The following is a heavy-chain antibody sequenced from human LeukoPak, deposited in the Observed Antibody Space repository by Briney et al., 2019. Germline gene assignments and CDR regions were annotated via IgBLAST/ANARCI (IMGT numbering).Heavy chain of an antibody. J-gene: IGHJ6*03. CDR3: ARGKETPYYYYMDV. CDR2: TNPNSGNT. CDR1: GYTFTSYD. Sequence: ASVKVSCKASGYTFTSYDINWVRQATGQGLEWMGWTNPNSGNTGYAQRFQGRVTMTRNTSISTAYMELSSLRSEDTAVYYCARGKETPYYYYMDVWGKGTTVTVSS. V-gene: IGHV1-8*01.